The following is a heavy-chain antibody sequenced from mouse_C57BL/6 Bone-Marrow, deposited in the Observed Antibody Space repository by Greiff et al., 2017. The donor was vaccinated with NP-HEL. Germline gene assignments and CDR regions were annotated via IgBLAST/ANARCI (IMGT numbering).Heavy chain of an antibody. V-gene: IGHV1-9*01. J-gene: IGHJ1*03. CDR3: ARERDYDYDCYIDV. CDR1: GYTFTGYW. Sequence: QVQLQQSGAELMKPGASVKLSCKATGYTFTGYWIEWVKQRPGHGLEWIGELLPGSGSTTYNEKFKGKATFTAATSSNTAYMQLRSLTTEDSAIYYWARERDYDYDCYIDVWGTGTTVTVSA. CDR2: LLPGSGST. D-gene: IGHD2-4*01.